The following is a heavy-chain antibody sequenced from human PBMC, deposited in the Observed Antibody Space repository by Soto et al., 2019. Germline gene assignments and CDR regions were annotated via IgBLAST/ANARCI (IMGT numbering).Heavy chain of an antibody. D-gene: IGHD4-17*01. CDR3: ARSRGTVTTSENDY. CDR1: GGSFSGYY. Sequence: PSETLSLTCAVYGGSFSGYYWIWIRQPPGKGLEWIGEINHSGSTNYNPSLKSRVTISVDTSKNQFSLKLSSVTAADTAVYYCARSRGTVTTSENDYWGQGTLVTVSS. J-gene: IGHJ4*02. V-gene: IGHV4-34*01. CDR2: INHSGST.